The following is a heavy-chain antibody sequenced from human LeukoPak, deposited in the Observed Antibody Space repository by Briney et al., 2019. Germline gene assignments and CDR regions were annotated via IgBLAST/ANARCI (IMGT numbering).Heavy chain of an antibody. CDR1: GFTFSSYV. CDR2: ISAFGGSS. V-gene: IGHV3-23*01. D-gene: IGHD3-22*01. J-gene: IGHJ5*02. Sequence: GGSLRLSCVASGFTFSSYVMSWVRQAPGEGLERVSSISAFGGSSYYAGPLKGRFTISRDNSKNTLYLQMNYLRAEDTAVYYCARGPIEGTRRFDPWGQGTLAIVSS. CDR3: ARGPIEGTRRFDP.